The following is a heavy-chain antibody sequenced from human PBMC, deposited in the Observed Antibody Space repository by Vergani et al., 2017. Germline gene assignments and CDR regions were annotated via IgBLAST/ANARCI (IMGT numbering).Heavy chain of an antibody. Sequence: EVQLVESGGGLVQPGGSLRVSCAASGFTFSSYSMHWVRQAPGKGLEWVSYISSSSTIYYADSVKGRFTISRDNAKNSLYLQMNSLRAEDTAVYYCARAPGYCSSTSCYDYYYYYMDVWGKGTTVTVSS. D-gene: IGHD2-2*03. V-gene: IGHV3-48*01. J-gene: IGHJ6*03. CDR1: GFTFSSYS. CDR3: ARAPGYCSSTSCYDYYYYYMDV. CDR2: ISSSSTI.